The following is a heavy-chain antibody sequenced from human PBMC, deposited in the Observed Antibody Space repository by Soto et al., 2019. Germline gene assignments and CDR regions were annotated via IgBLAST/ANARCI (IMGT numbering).Heavy chain of an antibody. J-gene: IGHJ4*02. CDR3: ASRPYGSGIHYRDY. Sequence: SETLSLTCTVSGGSISSGGYYWSWIRQHPGKGLEWIGYIYYSGSTYYNPSLKSRVTISVDTSKNQFSLKLSSVTAADTAVYYLASRPYGSGIHYRDYRGQGNRVAVSS. CDR2: IYYSGST. CDR1: GGSISSGGYY. D-gene: IGHD3-10*01. V-gene: IGHV4-31*03.